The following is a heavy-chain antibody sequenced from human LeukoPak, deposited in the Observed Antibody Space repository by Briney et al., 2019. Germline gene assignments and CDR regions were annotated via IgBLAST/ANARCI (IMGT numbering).Heavy chain of an antibody. V-gene: IGHV3-23*01. Sequence: GGSLSRSCAVAGFTFYNYGMSWVRQAPGKGLEWVSAITARGATTYIADSVKGRFTIYRDNSKNTLYLHMNRLRAEDTAVYYCAKTLWGLTLLSSDHWGQGTLVTVSS. CDR3: AKTLWGLTLLSSDH. CDR2: ITARGATT. D-gene: IGHD2-21*02. J-gene: IGHJ4*02. CDR1: GFTFYNYG.